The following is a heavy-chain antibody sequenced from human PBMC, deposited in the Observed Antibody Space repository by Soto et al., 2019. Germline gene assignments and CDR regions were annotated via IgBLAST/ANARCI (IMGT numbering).Heavy chain of an antibody. J-gene: IGHJ5*01. V-gene: IGHV5-51*01. CDR1: AYSFTSHW. CDR3: VGLPTGIRPGWFDS. D-gene: IGHD1-1*01. Sequence: GESLKISCKGSAYSFTSHWIGWVRQMPGKGLEWMGNIYPGDSETRYSPSFQGQVTISVDKSSNTAYVHWSSLKASDTAMYYCVGLPTGIRPGWFDSWGQGTLGTVAS. CDR2: IYPGDSET.